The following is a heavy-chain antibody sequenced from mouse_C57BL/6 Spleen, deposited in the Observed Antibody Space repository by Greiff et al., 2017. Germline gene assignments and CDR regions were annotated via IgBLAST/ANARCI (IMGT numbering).Heavy chain of an antibody. J-gene: IGHJ3*01. V-gene: IGHV1-39*01. D-gene: IGHD2-1*01. CDR2: INPNYGTT. CDR3: AEWDGNSTPFAY. CDR1: GYSFTDYN. Sequence: EVKLMESGPELVKPGASVKISCKASGYSFTDYNMNWVKQSNGKSLEWIGVINPNYGTTSYNQKFKGKATLTVDQSSSTAYMQLNSLTSEDSAVYYCAEWDGNSTPFAYWGQGTLVTVSA.